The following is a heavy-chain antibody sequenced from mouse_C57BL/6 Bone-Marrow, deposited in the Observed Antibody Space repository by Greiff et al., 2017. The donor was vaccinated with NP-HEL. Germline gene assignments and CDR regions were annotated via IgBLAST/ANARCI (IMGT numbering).Heavy chain of an antibody. CDR2: ISSGGSYT. J-gene: IGHJ4*01. V-gene: IGHV5-6*01. D-gene: IGHD1-1*01. CDR3: ARHPPYYYGSSYAMDY. CDR1: GFTFSSYG. Sequence: EVQLVESGGDLVKPGGSLKLSCAASGFTFSSYGLSWVRQTPDKRLEWVATISSGGSYTYYPDSVKGRFTISRDNAKNTLYLQMSSLKSEDTAMYYCARHPPYYYGSSYAMDYWGQGTSVTVSS.